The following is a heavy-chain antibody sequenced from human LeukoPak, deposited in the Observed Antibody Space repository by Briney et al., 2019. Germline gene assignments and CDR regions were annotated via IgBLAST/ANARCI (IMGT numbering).Heavy chain of an antibody. CDR3: ARDTSSSGEFDY. V-gene: IGHV3-33*08. Sequence: GGSLRLSCAASGFTFSSYGMHWVRQAPGKGLEWVAVIWYDGSNKYYADSVKGRFTISRDNSKNTLYLQVNSLRAEDTAVYYCARDTSSSGEFDYWGQGTLVTVSS. CDR2: IWYDGSNK. J-gene: IGHJ4*02. CDR1: GFTFSSYG. D-gene: IGHD6-6*01.